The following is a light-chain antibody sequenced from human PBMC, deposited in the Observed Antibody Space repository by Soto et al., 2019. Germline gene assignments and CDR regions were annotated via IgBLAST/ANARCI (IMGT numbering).Light chain of an antibody. J-gene: IGKJ1*01. CDR1: QTVSSD. CDR3: QQYNNWPQT. CDR2: DAS. V-gene: IGKV3-15*01. Sequence: EVVMTQSPATLSVSPGERATLSCRASQTVSSDLAWFQQRPGQAPRLLIYDASTRATAIAARFSGSGSGTEFTLTISSLQSEDFAVYYCQQYNNWPQTFGQGTKV.